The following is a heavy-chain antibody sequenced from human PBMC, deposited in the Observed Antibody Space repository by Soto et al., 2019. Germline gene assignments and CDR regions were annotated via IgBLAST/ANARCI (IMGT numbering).Heavy chain of an antibody. CDR1: GYTFTSYD. D-gene: IGHD6-6*01. J-gene: IGHJ6*02. CDR2: MNPNSGNT. CDR3: ARGGGSSSNYYYYGMDV. V-gene: IGHV1-8*01. Sequence: ASVKVSCKASGYTFTSYDTNWVRQATGQGLEWMGWMNPNSGNTGYAQKFQGRVTMTRNTSISTAYMELSSLRSEDTAVYYCARGGGSSSNYYYYGMDVWGQGTTVTVSS.